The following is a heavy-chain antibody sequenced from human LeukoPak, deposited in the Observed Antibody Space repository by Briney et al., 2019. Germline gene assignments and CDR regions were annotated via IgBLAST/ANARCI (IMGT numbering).Heavy chain of an antibody. J-gene: IGHJ4*02. CDR3: AKGVQELRGYFDS. D-gene: IGHD1-26*01. CDR2: ISGSGGST. Sequence: GGSLRLSCAASGFSFSSYVLSWVRQAPGRGLDWVSGISGSGGSTYYADSVTGRFTISRDNSKNTLYLQMHSPRAEDTAVYYCAKGVQELRGYFDSWGQGTLVTVSS. V-gene: IGHV3-23*01. CDR1: GFSFSSYV.